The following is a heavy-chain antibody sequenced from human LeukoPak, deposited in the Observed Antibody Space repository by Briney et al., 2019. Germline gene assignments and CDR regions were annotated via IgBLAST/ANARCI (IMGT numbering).Heavy chain of an antibody. CDR3: ARGRSLYFDY. CDR1: GGSISSYY. Sequence: SETLSLTCTVSGGSISSYYWSWIRQPPGKGLEWIGYIYYSGSTNYNPSLKSRVIISVDTSKNQFSLMLSSVTAADTAVYYCARGRSLYFDYWGQGTLVTVSS. J-gene: IGHJ4*02. V-gene: IGHV4-59*12. CDR2: IYYSGST.